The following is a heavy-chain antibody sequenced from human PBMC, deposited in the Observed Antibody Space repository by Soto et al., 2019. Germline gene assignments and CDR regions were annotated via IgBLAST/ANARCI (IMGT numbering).Heavy chain of an antibody. D-gene: IGHD3-10*01. Sequence: QVQLVQSGAEVKKPGASVKVSCKASGYTFTSYAMHWVRQAPGQRLEWMGWINAGNGNTKYSQKFQGRVTITRVTSASTAYMELSSLRSEDTAVYYCAREPTLYGSGVTEYGMDVWGQGTTVTVSS. J-gene: IGHJ6*02. CDR1: GYTFTSYA. V-gene: IGHV1-3*01. CDR3: AREPTLYGSGVTEYGMDV. CDR2: INAGNGNT.